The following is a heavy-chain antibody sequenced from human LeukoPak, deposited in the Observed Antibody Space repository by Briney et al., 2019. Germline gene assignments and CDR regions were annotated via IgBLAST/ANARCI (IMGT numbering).Heavy chain of an antibody. CDR1: GFSFSSYW. CDR2: IKSDGKT. D-gene: IGHD3-22*01. J-gene: IGHJ1*01. Sequence: GGSLRLSCAASGFSFSSYWMHWVRQAPGKGLVWVSRIKSDGKTNYADSVKGRFTISRDNAKNTVSLQVNSLRAEDTGVYYCARAPSEIGGYYPEYFRHWGQGTLVTVSS. CDR3: ARAPSEIGGYYPEYFRH. V-gene: IGHV3-74*01.